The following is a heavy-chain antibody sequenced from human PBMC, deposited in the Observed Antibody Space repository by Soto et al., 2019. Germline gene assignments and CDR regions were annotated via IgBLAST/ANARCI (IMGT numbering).Heavy chain of an antibody. D-gene: IGHD3-16*01. CDR2: IRAYNGDT. Sequence: ASVKVSCKTSGYTFTAYDIYWVRQAPGQGLEWMGWIRAYNGDTNYAQKFQTRVTMTTDKSTDTAYMDLRSLTSDDTAIYYCAPATAAAYSYYGLDVWGQGTTVTVSS. CDR1: GYTFTAYD. V-gene: IGHV1-18*01. CDR3: APATAAAYSYYGLDV. J-gene: IGHJ6*02.